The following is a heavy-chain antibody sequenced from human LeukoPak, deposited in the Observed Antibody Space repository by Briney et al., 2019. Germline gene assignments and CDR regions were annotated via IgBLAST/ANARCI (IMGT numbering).Heavy chain of an antibody. V-gene: IGHV3-23*01. CDR2: ISVSGSST. Sequence: PGGSLRLSCAASGFTFSSYAMSWVRQAPGKGLEWVSSISVSGSSTYYADSVKGRFTISRDNSKNTLYLQMNSLRAEDTAVYYCARDTEWFDPWGQGTLVTVSS. J-gene: IGHJ5*02. CDR1: GFTFSSYA. CDR3: ARDTEWFDP.